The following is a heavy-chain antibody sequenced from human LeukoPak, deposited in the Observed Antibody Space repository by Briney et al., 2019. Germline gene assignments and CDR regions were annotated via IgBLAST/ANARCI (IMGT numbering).Heavy chain of an antibody. CDR3: ARRSGSYPRAFDY. J-gene: IGHJ4*02. D-gene: IGHD3-10*01. CDR1: GGSISSSSYY. V-gene: IGHV4-39*01. CDR2: IYYTGST. Sequence: SETLSLTCTVSGGSISSSSYYWGWIRQPPGKGLEWIGSIYYTGSTYYNPSLKSRVTISVDTSKNQFSLKLSSVTAADTAVYYCARRSGSYPRAFDYWGQGTLVTVSS.